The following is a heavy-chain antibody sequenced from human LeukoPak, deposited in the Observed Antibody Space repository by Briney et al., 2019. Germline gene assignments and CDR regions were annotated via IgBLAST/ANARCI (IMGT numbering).Heavy chain of an antibody. V-gene: IGHV4-59*01. Sequence: PSETLSLTCTVSGGSISSYYWSWIRQPPGKGLEWIGYIHYSGSTNYNPSLKSRVTISVDTSKNQFSLKLSSVTAADTAVYYCARSYVGYEYYFDYWGQGTLVTVSS. J-gene: IGHJ4*02. CDR3: ARSYVGYEYYFDY. CDR1: GGSISSYY. CDR2: IHYSGST. D-gene: IGHD5-12*01.